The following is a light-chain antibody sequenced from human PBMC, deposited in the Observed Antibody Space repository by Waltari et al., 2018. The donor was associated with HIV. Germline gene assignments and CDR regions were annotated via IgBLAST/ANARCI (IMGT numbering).Light chain of an antibody. CDR2: RNN. CDR3: AAWDDSLSVVYV. J-gene: IGLJ1*01. V-gene: IGLV1-47*01. Sequence: QSVLTQPPSASGTPGQRVTISCSGSSSNIGSKYVYWYQQLPGTAPKLLIYRNNQRPAWVPDRFSGSKSGTSASLAISGLRSEDEADYYCAAWDDSLSVVYVFGTGTKVTVL. CDR1: SSNIGSKY.